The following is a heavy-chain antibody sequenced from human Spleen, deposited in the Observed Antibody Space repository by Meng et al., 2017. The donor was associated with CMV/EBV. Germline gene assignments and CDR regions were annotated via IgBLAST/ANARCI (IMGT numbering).Heavy chain of an antibody. CDR2: INHSGYT. D-gene: IGHD6-6*01. J-gene: IGHJ6*02. CDR3: ARGPLVATGYYSYYYGMDV. V-gene: IGHV4-34*01. CDR1: GESFSGYY. Sequence: SETLSLTCAVFGESFSGYYWNWIRQTPGKGLEWIGEINHSGYTKYNPSLKSRVTISVDTSKNQFSLKLSSVTAADTAVYYCARGPLVATGYYSYYYGMDVWGQGTTVTVSS.